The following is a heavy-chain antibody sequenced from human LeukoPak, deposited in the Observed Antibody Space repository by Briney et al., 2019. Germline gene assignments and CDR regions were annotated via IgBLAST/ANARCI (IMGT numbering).Heavy chain of an antibody. V-gene: IGHV1-8*03. J-gene: IGHJ4*02. CDR1: GYTFTSYD. D-gene: IGHD1-26*01. CDR2: MNPNSGNT. Sequence: GASVKVSCKASGYTFTSYDINWVRQATGQGLEWMGWMNPNSGNTGYAQKFQGRVTITRNTFISTAYMELSSLRSEDTAVYYCARGRRGGSYRYYFDYWSQGTLVTVSS. CDR3: ARGRRGGSYRYYFDY.